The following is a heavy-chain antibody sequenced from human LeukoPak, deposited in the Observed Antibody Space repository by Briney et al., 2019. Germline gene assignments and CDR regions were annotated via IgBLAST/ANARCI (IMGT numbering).Heavy chain of an antibody. J-gene: IGHJ4*02. V-gene: IGHV4-34*01. CDR2: INHSGST. CDR1: GVSFSGYY. CDR3: ARGLSTRINMVRGVSPPFRGVFDY. D-gene: IGHD3-10*01. Sequence: SETLSLTCAVYGVSFSGYYWSWIRQPPGKGLEWIGEINHSGSTNYNPSLKSRVTISVDTSKNQFSLKLSSVTAADTAVYYCARGLSTRINMVRGVSPPFRGVFDYWGQGTLVTVSS.